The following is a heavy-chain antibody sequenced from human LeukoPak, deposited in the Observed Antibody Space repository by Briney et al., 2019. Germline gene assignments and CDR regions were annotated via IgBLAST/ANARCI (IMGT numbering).Heavy chain of an antibody. CDR1: GVSISSTNW. D-gene: IGHD6-13*01. V-gene: IGHV4-4*02. CDR2: IYPSGST. J-gene: IGHJ4*02. Sequence: PSQTLSLTCAVSGVSISSTNWWSWVRQPPGKGLEGIGEIYPSGSTKYNPPLTSRVTISVDKYKNQLALKVNSLTAADTAVYYCARGLTYSTQSAPEWGQGTVATVSS. CDR3: ARGLTYSTQSAPE.